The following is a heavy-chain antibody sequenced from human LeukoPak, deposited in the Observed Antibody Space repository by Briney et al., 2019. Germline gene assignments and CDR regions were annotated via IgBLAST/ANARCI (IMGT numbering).Heavy chain of an antibody. Sequence: ASVKVSCKAPGGTFSSYAISWVRQAPGQGLEWMGGIIPIFGTANYAQKFQGRVTITTDESTSTAYMELSSLRSEDTAVYYCAREGDRLSSTKRGARAATAYDYYYMDVWGKGSTVIVSS. CDR3: AREGDRLSSTKRGARAATAYDYYYMDV. J-gene: IGHJ6*03. CDR2: IIPIFGTA. CDR1: GGTFSSYA. D-gene: IGHD1-1*01. V-gene: IGHV1-69*05.